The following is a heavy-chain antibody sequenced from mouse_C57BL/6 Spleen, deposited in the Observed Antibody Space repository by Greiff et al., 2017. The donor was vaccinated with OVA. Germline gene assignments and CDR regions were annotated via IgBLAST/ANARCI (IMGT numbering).Heavy chain of an antibody. CDR3: ARNDGYYPYFDY. J-gene: IGHJ2*01. CDR2: IWSGGCT. Sequence: VMLVESGPGLVQPSQSLSITCTVSGFSLTSYGVHWVRQSPGKGLEWLGVIWSGGCTDYNAAFISRLSISKDNSKSQVFFKMNSLQADDTAIYYCARNDGYYPYFDYWGQGTTLTVSS. CDR1: GFSLTSYG. D-gene: IGHD2-3*01. V-gene: IGHV2-2*01.